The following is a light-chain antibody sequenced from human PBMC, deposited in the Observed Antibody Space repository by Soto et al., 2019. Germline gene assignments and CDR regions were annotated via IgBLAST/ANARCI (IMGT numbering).Light chain of an antibody. CDR2: VGTGGIVG. Sequence: QLVLTQPPSASASLGASVTVTCTLSSGYSNYKVDWYQQRPGKGPRFVMRVGTGGIVGSKGDGIPDRFSVLGSGLNRYLTIKNIQEEDESDYHCGADHGSGNNGVGVCGGGTKLTVL. CDR1: SGYSNYK. V-gene: IGLV9-49*01. J-gene: IGLJ3*02. CDR3: GADHGSGNNGVGV.